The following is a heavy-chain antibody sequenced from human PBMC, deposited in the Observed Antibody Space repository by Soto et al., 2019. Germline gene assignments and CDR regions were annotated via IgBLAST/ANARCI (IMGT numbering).Heavy chain of an antibody. V-gene: IGHV3-13*01. D-gene: IGHD3-9*01. J-gene: IGHJ3*02. CDR3: AREMLTGYYNDAFDI. CDR1: GFTFSSYD. CDR2: IGTAGDT. Sequence: PGGSLRLSCAASGFTFSSYDMHWVRQATGKGLEWVSAIGTAGDTYYPGSVKGRFTISRENAKNSLYLQMNSLRAGDTAVYYCAREMLTGYYNDAFDIWGQGTMVTVSS.